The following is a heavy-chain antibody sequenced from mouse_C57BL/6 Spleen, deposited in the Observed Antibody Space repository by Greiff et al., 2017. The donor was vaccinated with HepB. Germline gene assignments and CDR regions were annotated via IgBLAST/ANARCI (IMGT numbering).Heavy chain of an antibody. CDR1: GFTFSDYG. V-gene: IGHV5-17*01. CDR3: ARGLTVTEGY. J-gene: IGHJ2*01. D-gene: IGHD3-3*01. Sequence: EVHLVESGGGLVKPGGSLKLSCAASGFTFSDYGMHWVRQAPEKGLEWVAYISSGSSTIYYADTVKGRFTISRDNAKNTLFLQMTSLRSEDAAMYYCARGLTVTEGYWGQGTTLTVSS. CDR2: ISSGSSTI.